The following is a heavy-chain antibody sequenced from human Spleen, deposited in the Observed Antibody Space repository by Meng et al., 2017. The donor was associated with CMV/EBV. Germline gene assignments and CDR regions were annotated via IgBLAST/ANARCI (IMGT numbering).Heavy chain of an antibody. D-gene: IGHD6-19*01. J-gene: IGHJ4*02. CDR2: IWYDGSNT. Sequence: GESLKIPRAASGFTFSTYGLHWVRQAPGKGLEGVALIWYDGSNTYYADSVKGRLTISGDNSKNTVSLQMNSLRAEDTAVYYCAKEGSGGKPLDYWGQGTLVTVSS. CDR1: GFTFSTYG. V-gene: IGHV3-33*06. CDR3: AKEGSGGKPLDY.